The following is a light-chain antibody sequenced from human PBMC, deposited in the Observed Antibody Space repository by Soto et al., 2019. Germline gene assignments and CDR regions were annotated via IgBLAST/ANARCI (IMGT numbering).Light chain of an antibody. V-gene: IGLV2-14*03. Sequence: QSALTQPASVSGSPGQSITISCTGTSSDIGGYNYVSWYQQLPGKVPKLIIYDVSNRPSGVSDRFSGSKSGNAASLPISGLQAEDEADYYCSSYTRASTLYVFGTGTKLTVL. CDR1: SSDIGGYNY. J-gene: IGLJ1*01. CDR2: DVS. CDR3: SSYTRASTLYV.